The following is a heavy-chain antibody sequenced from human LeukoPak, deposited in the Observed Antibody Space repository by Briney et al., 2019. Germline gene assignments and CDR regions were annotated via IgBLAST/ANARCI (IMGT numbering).Heavy chain of an antibody. CDR3: ARDRALRKDAFDI. Sequence: PGGSLRLSCAASGFTVTNNYMSWVRQAPGKGLEWVSILYTAGSTYYADSVKGRFTISRDNAKNSLYLQMNSLRAEDTAVYYCARDRALRKDAFDIWGQGTMVTVSS. CDR2: LYTAGST. V-gene: IGHV3-66*01. CDR1: GFTVTNNY. J-gene: IGHJ3*02. D-gene: IGHD3-16*01.